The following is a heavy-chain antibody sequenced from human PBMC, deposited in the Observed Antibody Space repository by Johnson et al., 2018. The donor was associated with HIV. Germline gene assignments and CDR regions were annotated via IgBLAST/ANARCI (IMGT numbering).Heavy chain of an antibody. D-gene: IGHD1-7*01. V-gene: IGHV3-20*04. CDR1: GFTFDDYG. J-gene: IGHJ3*02. Sequence: VQLVESGGGVVRPWGSLRLSCAASGFTFDDYGMSWVRQAPGKGLEWVSGINWNGGSTGYGDSVKGRFTISRDNAKNSLYLQMNSLRAEDTALYYCARGPHHSSGTTLRGAFDIWGQGTMVTVSS. CDR3: ARGPHHSSGTTLRGAFDI. CDR2: INWNGGST.